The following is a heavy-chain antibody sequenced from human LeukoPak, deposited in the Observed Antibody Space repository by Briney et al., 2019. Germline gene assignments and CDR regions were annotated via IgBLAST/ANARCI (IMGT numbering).Heavy chain of an antibody. Sequence: GASVKVSCKASGYTFTGYYMHWVRQAPGQGLEWMGWINPNGGGTKYAQKFQDRVTLTRDTSISTAYMELNRLKSDDTAVYYCATESGIVDYWGQGTLVTVSS. CDR3: ATESGIVDY. V-gene: IGHV1-2*02. CDR2: INPNGGGT. J-gene: IGHJ4*02. CDR1: GYTFTGYY. D-gene: IGHD3-10*01.